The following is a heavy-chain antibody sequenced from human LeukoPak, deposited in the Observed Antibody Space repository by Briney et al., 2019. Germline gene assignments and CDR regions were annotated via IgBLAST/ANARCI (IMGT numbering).Heavy chain of an antibody. CDR3: ARAYTSPNGPY. CDR2: INPHSGGT. D-gene: IGHD3-16*01. V-gene: IGHV1-2*02. Sequence: ASVKVSCKASGYTSTDYYLHWVRQAPGQGLEWMGWINPHSGGTNYAQKFQGRVTMTRDTSITTAYMELNRLRSDDTAVYYCARAYTSPNGPYWGQGILVTVSS. CDR1: GYTSTDYY. J-gene: IGHJ4*02.